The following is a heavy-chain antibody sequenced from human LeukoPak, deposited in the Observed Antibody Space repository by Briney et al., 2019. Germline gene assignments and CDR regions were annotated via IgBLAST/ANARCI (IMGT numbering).Heavy chain of an antibody. CDR1: GFTFGDYA. Sequence: GGSLRLSCIVSGFTFGDYAMNWVRQAPGKGLEWVAFISSKAFGETREYAASVKGRFTISRDDSNSIAYLQMNSLKIEDTAVYYCSRAVAGRYFDFWGQGALVTVPS. D-gene: IGHD6-19*01. CDR2: ISSKAFGETR. V-gene: IGHV3-49*04. CDR3: SRAVAGRYFDF. J-gene: IGHJ4*02.